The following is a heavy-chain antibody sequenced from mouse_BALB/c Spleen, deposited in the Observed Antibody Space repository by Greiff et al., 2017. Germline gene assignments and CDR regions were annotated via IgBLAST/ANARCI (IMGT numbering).Heavy chain of an antibody. CDR3: ARDMEDYDVGAWFAY. D-gene: IGHD2-4*01. CDR2: IRNKANGYTT. Sequence: EVKLVESGGGLVQPGGSLRLSCATSGFTFTDYYMSWVRQPPGKALEWLGFIRNKANGYTTEYSASVKGRFTISRDNSQSILYLQMNTLRAEDSATYYCARDMEDYDVGAWFAYWGQGTLVTVSA. V-gene: IGHV7-3*02. J-gene: IGHJ3*01. CDR1: GFTFTDYY.